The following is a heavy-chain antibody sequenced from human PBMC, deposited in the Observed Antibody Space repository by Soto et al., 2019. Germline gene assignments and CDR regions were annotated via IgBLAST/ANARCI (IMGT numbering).Heavy chain of an antibody. V-gene: IGHV4-34*01. CDR2: INHVGGT. CDR1: GRFLRESS. CDR3: VRIRYQLPSSVLWLDP. D-gene: IGHD3-16*01. Sequence: EALSLPCSLYGRFLRESSWTWIRQPRGKGLEWIGEINHVGGTNYNPSLKSRVTMSVDTSQNQFSLRLISVTAADTAMYFCVRIRYQLPSSVLWLDPWGQGTPVTVSS. J-gene: IGHJ5*02.